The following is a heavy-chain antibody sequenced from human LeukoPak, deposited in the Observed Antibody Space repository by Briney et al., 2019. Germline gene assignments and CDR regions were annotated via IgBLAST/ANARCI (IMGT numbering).Heavy chain of an antibody. V-gene: IGHV1-46*01. CDR2: INPSNGNT. D-gene: IGHD1-26*01. J-gene: IGHJ4*02. CDR3: ARESDSGKDFDC. CDR1: GYTFTYYY. Sequence: ASVKVSCKASGYTFTYYYIHLVRQAPGQGLDWMGIINPSNGNTNYAQKFQGRVTMTRDTSTSTVYMELSSLGSEDTAVYYCARESDSGKDFDCWGQGTLVTVSS.